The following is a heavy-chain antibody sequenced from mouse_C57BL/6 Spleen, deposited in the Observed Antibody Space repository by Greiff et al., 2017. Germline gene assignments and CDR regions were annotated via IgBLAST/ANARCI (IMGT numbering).Heavy chain of an antibody. CDR3: AREGGSSYGAY. V-gene: IGHV3-6*01. J-gene: IGHJ3*01. Sequence: EVKLQESGPGLVKPSQSLSLTCSVTGYSITSGYYWNWIRQFPGNKLEWMGYISYDGSNNYNPSLKNRISITRDTSNNQFFLKLNSVTTEDTATXYCAREGGSSYGAYWGQGTLVTVSA. D-gene: IGHD1-1*01. CDR2: ISYDGSN. CDR1: GYSITSGYY.